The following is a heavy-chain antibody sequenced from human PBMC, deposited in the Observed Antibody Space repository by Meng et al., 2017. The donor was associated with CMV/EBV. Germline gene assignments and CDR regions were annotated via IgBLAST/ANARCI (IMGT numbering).Heavy chain of an antibody. CDR3: ARVATGYSSSWAYGGMDV. CDR2: IYHSGST. CDR1: SYSISSGYY. Sequence: SETLSLTCTVSSYSISSGYYWGWIRQPPGKGLEWIGSIYHSGSTYYNPSLKSRVTISVDTSKNQFSLKLSSVTAADTAVYYCARVATGYSSSWAYGGMDVWGQGTTVTVSS. V-gene: IGHV4-38-2*02. D-gene: IGHD6-13*01. J-gene: IGHJ6*02.